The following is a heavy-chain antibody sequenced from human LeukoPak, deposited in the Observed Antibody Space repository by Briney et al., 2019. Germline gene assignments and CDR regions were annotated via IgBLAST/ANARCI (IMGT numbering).Heavy chain of an antibody. V-gene: IGHV4-59*08. CDR1: GGSISSHY. D-gene: IGHD3-22*01. J-gene: IGHJ4*02. Sequence: SETLSLTCTVSGGSISSHYWSWIRQPPGKGLEWIGYIYYSGSTNYNPSLKSRVTISVDTSKNQFSLKPSSVTAADTAVYYCARLPHSSGYYQFDYWGQGTLVTVSS. CDR3: ARLPHSSGYYQFDY. CDR2: IYYSGST.